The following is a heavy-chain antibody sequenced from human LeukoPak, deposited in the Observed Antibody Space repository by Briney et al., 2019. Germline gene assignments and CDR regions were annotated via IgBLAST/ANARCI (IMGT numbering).Heavy chain of an antibody. J-gene: IGHJ4*02. D-gene: IGHD3-3*01. CDR3: AKDQLPAYYDFWGGYYAYFDY. V-gene: IGHV3-23*01. CDR2: ISGSGGST. Sequence: PGGSLRLSCAASGFTFSSYAMSWVRQAPGKGLEWVSAISGSGGSTYYADSVKGRFTISRDNSKNTLYLQMNSLRAEDTAVYYCAKDQLPAYYDFWGGYYAYFDYWGQGTLVTVSS. CDR1: GFTFSSYA.